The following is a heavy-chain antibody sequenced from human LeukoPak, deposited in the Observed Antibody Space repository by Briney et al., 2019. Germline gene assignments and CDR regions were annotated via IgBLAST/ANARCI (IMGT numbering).Heavy chain of an antibody. CDR2: INPSGGST. Sequence: ASVKVSCKASGYTFTSYYMHWVRQAPGQGLEWMGIINPSGGSTSYAQKFQGRVTMTTDTSTSTAYMELRSLRSDDTAVYYCARLTTVTTAGHYGMDVWGQGTTVTVSS. D-gene: IGHD4-17*01. CDR3: ARLTTVTTAGHYGMDV. CDR1: GYTFTSYY. V-gene: IGHV1-46*01. J-gene: IGHJ6*02.